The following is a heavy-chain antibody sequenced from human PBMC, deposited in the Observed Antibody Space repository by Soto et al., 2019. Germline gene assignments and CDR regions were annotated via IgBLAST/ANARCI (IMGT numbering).Heavy chain of an antibody. Sequence: QVQLVESGGGVVQPGRSLRLSCAASGFTFSSYGMHWVRQAPGKGLEWVAVISHDGTNKYYADSVTGRFTMSRDNSKNERYVQMNRRRAEDKAVYYSEKDMGSGWWGVAVDIWGQGSMVTVSS. CDR3: EKDMGSGWWGVAVDI. V-gene: IGHV3-30*18. D-gene: IGHD6-19*01. CDR2: ISHDGTNK. CDR1: GFTFSSYG. J-gene: IGHJ3*02.